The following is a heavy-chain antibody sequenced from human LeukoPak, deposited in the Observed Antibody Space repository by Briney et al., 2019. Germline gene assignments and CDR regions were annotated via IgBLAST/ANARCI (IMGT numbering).Heavy chain of an antibody. Sequence: GASVKVSCKASGYTFTGYYMHWVRQAPGQGLDWMGWINPNSGGTNYAQKFQGRVTMTRDTSISTAYMELSRLRSDDTAVYYCARSRPFGVVIIKNWFDPWGQGTLVTVSS. CDR3: ARSRPFGVVIIKNWFDP. D-gene: IGHD3-3*01. J-gene: IGHJ5*02. CDR2: INPNSGGT. CDR1: GYTFTGYY. V-gene: IGHV1-2*02.